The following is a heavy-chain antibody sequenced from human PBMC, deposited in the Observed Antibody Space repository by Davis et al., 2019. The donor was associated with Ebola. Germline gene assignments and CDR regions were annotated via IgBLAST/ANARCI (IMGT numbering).Heavy chain of an antibody. Sequence: SETLSLTCAVSGGSFSGYYWSWIRQPPGKGLEWLGEISHRGSTNYNPSLKSRVTVSVDPSSNQFSLKLSSVTAADTAVYYCARGSYDYVWGSYRYVSWFDPWGQGTLVTVSS. CDR3: ARGSYDYVWGSYRYVSWFDP. CDR2: ISHRGST. J-gene: IGHJ5*02. D-gene: IGHD3-16*02. CDR1: GGSFSGYY. V-gene: IGHV4-34*01.